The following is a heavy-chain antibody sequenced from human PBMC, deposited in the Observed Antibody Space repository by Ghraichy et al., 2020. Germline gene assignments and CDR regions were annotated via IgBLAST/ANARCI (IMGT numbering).Heavy chain of an antibody. J-gene: IGHJ4*02. Sequence: GESLNISCATSGFTFSVYGMAWVRQAPGKGLEWVASISDSGATSFYADSVRGRFSISRDNSRKTLSLRMDSLRGEDAAIYFCAKGFCDTGTCLPFDSWGQGTQVSVSS. CDR3: AKGFCDTGTCLPFDS. V-gene: IGHV3-23*01. D-gene: IGHD1-14*01. CDR1: GFTFSVYG. CDR2: ISDSGATS.